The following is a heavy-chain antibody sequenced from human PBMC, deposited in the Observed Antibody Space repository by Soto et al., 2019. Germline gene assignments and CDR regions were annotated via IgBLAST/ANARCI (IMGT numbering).Heavy chain of an antibody. CDR1: GGSISSDDYY. D-gene: IGHD6-13*01. CDR3: PRVGAGAADGTGYYYGMDV. V-gene: IGHV4-30-4*01. CDR2: IYYSGYT. J-gene: IGHJ6*02. Sequence: NPSETLSLTCTVSGGSISSDDYYWSWIRQPPGKGLEWIGYIYYSGYTFDNPSLTSRVTLSVDTSKNQFSLKLTSVTAADTAVYYCPRVGAGAADGTGYYYGMDVWGQGTTVTVSS.